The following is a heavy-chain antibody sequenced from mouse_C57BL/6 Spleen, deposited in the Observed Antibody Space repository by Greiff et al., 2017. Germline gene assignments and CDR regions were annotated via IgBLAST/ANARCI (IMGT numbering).Heavy chain of an antibody. D-gene: IGHD1-1*01. Sequence: VKLVESGPGLVQPSQSLSITCTVSGFSLTSYGVHWVRQSPGKGLEWLGVIWRGGSTDYNAAFMSRLSITKDNSKSQVFFKMNSLQADDTAIYYCAYGSSSWYFDVWGTGTTVTVSS. CDR3: AYGSSSWYFDV. J-gene: IGHJ1*03. V-gene: IGHV2-5*01. CDR1: GFSLTSYG. CDR2: IWRGGST.